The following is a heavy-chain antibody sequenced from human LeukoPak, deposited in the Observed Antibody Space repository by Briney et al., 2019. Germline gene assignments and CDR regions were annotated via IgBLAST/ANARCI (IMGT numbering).Heavy chain of an antibody. CDR1: GFSFHYYA. CDR3: ARPTDNGSGSYYFPY. J-gene: IGHJ4*02. Sequence: PGGSLRLSCAASGFSFHYYAMHWVRQAPGKGLEWVAVISYDGTNEYYADPVKGRLTISRDNSKNTLYMQMNSLRPEDTAVYYCARPTDNGSGSYYFPYWGQGTLVTVSS. D-gene: IGHD3-10*01. CDR2: ISYDGTNE. V-gene: IGHV3-30-3*01.